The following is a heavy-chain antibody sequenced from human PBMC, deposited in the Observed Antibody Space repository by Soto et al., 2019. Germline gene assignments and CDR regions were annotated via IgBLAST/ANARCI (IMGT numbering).Heavy chain of an antibody. V-gene: IGHV3-30-3*01. CDR3: ARSIAVAGLDY. Sequence: QVQLVEAGGGVVQPGRSLRLSCAASGFTFSTYAVHWVRQAPGKGLEWVSVISNDESKKYYADSVKGRFTISRDNSNNTVYLQMNSLRAEDTAVYYWARSIAVAGLDYWGPGTLVTVSS. D-gene: IGHD6-19*01. J-gene: IGHJ4*02. CDR1: GFTFSTYA. CDR2: ISNDESKK.